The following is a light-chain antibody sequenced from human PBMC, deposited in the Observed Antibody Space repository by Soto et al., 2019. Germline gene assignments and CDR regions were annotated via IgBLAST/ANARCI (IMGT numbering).Light chain of an antibody. J-gene: IGKJ1*01. CDR3: HQRQSWPRT. CDR2: LAS. Sequence: EIVLTQSPATLSSFPGDRVTLSCRASQAVNTRLAWYQHNPGQAPRLLIYLASNRAAGVPARFSGSGSGTDFTRTISDVEPEDFAVYYCHQRQSWPRTFGQGTKVDI. V-gene: IGKV3-11*01. CDR1: QAVNTR.